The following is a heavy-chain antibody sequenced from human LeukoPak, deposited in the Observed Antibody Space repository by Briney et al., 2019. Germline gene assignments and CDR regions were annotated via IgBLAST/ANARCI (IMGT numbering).Heavy chain of an antibody. CDR3: ARDRYCSSTSCHSDTFDI. Sequence: GGSLRLSCAASGFTFSSYWMSWVRQAPGKGLEWVANIKQDGSEKYYVDSVKGRFTISRDNAKNSLYLQMNSLRAEDTAVYYCARDRYCSSTSCHSDTFDIWGQGTMVTVSP. D-gene: IGHD2-2*01. J-gene: IGHJ3*02. V-gene: IGHV3-7*01. CDR1: GFTFSSYW. CDR2: IKQDGSEK.